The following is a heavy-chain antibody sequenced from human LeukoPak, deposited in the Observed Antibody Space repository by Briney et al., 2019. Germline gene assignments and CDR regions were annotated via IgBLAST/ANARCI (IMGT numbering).Heavy chain of an antibody. D-gene: IGHD6-6*01. CDR3: ARDSAYSSSYDY. Sequence: SETLSLTCTVSGGSISSYYWSWIRQPAGKGLEWIGRIYTSGSTNYNPSLKSRVTMSVDTSKNQFSLKLSSMTAADTAVYYCARDSAYSSSYDYWGQETLVTVSS. V-gene: IGHV4-4*07. J-gene: IGHJ4*02. CDR1: GGSISSYY. CDR2: IYTSGST.